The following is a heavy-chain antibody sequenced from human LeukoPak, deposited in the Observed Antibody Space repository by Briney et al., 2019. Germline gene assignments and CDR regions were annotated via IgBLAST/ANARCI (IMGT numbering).Heavy chain of an antibody. V-gene: IGHV4-61*02. CDR2: IYASGST. CDR3: ARSGYSNFDY. CDR1: GGSLSSGSDY. J-gene: IGHJ4*02. Sequence: TLSLTCTVSGGSLSSGSDYWSWIRQSAGKGLEWIGRIYASGSTNYNPSLKSRVTISVDTSKNQFSLKLSSVTAADTAVYYCARSGYSNFDYWGQGTLVTVSS. D-gene: IGHD3-3*01.